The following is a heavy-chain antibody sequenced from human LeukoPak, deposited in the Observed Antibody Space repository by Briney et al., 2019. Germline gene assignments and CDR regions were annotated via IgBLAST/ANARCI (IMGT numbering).Heavy chain of an antibody. V-gene: IGHV1-3*01. J-gene: IGHJ4*02. CDR1: GYTFTDYT. CDR3: ARDRWWEPTDFSFDY. D-gene: IGHD1-26*01. Sequence: ASVKVSCTASGYTFTDYTIHWVRQAPGQRLEWMGWINAANGNTKYSQQFQGRVTITRDTSASTAYMDLSSLRSEDTAVYYCARDRWWEPTDFSFDYWGQGTLVTVSS. CDR2: INAANGNT.